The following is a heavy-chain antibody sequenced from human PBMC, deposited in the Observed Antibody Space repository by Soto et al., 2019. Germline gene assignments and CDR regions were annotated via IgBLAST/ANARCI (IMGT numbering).Heavy chain of an antibody. CDR3: ASQHPPLRQFDP. CDR1: GYTFTSYA. Sequence: ASVKVSCKASGYTFTSYAMHWVRQAPGQRLEWMGWINAGNGNTKYSQKFQGRVTITRDTSASTAYMELSSLRSEDTAVYYCASQHPPLRQFDPWGQGTLVTVSS. J-gene: IGHJ5*02. V-gene: IGHV1-3*01. CDR2: INAGNGNT.